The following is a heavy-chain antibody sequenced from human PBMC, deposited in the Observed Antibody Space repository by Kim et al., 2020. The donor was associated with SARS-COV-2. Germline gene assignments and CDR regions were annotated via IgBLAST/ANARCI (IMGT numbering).Heavy chain of an antibody. D-gene: IGHD3-10*01. Sequence: ASVKVSCKASGYTFTGYYMHWVRQAPGQGLEWMGWINPNSGGTNYAQKFQGRVTMTRDTSISTAYMELSRLRSYDTAVYYCARAGYYGSGSYYNYYYGMDVWGQGTTVTVSS. J-gene: IGHJ6*02. V-gene: IGHV1-2*02. CDR2: INPNSGGT. CDR1: GYTFTGYY. CDR3: ARAGYYGSGSYYNYYYGMDV.